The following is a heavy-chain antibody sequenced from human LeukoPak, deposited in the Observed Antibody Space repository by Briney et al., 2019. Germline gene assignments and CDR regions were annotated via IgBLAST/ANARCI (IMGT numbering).Heavy chain of an antibody. V-gene: IGHV1-18*01. D-gene: IGHD3-10*01. CDR1: GYTFTTYG. CDR3: ARDDGLGGDGIDY. CDR2: ISAYTGNT. Sequence: GASVKVSCKASGYTFTTYGFSWVRQASGQRLEWMGWISAYTGNTHYAQKFQGRFTMTTDTSTSTAHMELTSLTSDDTAVYYCARDDGLGGDGIDYWGRGTQVTVSS. J-gene: IGHJ4*02.